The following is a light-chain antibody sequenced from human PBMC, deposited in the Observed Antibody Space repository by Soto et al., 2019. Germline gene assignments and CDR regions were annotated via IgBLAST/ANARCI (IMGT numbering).Light chain of an antibody. CDR3: QQCYSTPPWT. CDR2: VAS. V-gene: IGKV1-39*01. J-gene: IGKJ1*01. Sequence: DIQLTQFPSSLSASVGDRVTITCRTSQTISTYLNWYQQKPGKDPKLLIFVASNLQSGVPSRFSGSGSGTDFTLTISSLHPEDFATYYCQQCYSTPPWTFGQGTKVDIK. CDR1: QTISTY.